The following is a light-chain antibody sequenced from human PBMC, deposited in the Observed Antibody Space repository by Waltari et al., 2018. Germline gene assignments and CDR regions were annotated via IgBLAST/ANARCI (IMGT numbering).Light chain of an antibody. V-gene: IGKV2-30*02. Sequence: VVLTQSPLSLSVTPGQPASISCRSSQSLLHPNGNTYLSWYHQKPGQPPRRLTYEVSTQDSGVPDRFSGSGAGTAFTLKISRVEAEDVGVYFCGHGTPHPYSFGQGTKVEIK. CDR1: QSLLHPNGNTY. J-gene: IGKJ2*03. CDR3: GHGTPHPYS. CDR2: EVS.